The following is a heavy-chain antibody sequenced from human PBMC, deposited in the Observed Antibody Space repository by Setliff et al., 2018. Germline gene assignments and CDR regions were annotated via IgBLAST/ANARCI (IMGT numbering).Heavy chain of an antibody. CDR2: INPKTGGT. CDR1: GYAFTDNY. D-gene: IGHD3-3*01. J-gene: IGHJ4*02. V-gene: IGHV1-2*04. CDR3: ARAQSWSGGPYYFDN. Sequence: VASVKVSCKTSGYAFTDNYIHWVRQAPGQGLEWMGWINPKTGGTNLAQKFQGWVSMTRDTSITTAYMELSRLTSDDTAVYYCARAQSWSGGPYYFDNWGQGTLVTVSS.